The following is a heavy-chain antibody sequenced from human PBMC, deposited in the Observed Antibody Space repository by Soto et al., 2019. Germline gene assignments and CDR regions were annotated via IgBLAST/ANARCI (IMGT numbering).Heavy chain of an antibody. V-gene: IGHV3-23*01. CDR2: ISGSGGST. CDR3: AKLDYYDSSGYDDYYYYYGMDV. Sequence: EVQLLESGGGLVQPGGSLRLSCAASGFTFSSYAMSWVRQAPGKGLEWVSAISGSGGSTYYADSVKGRFTISRDNSKNTLYLQINSLRAEDTAVYYCAKLDYYDSSGYDDYYYYYGMDVWGQGTTVTVSS. D-gene: IGHD3-22*01. J-gene: IGHJ6*02. CDR1: GFTFSSYA.